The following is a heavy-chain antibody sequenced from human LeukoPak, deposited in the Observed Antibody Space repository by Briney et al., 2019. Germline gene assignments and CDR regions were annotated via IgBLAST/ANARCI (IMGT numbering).Heavy chain of an antibody. CDR3: ARENRLGVTYYFDY. Sequence: SETLSLTCTVSGGSISSYYWSWIRQPPGKGLEWIGYIYHSGSTYYNPSLKSRVTISVDRSKNQFSLKLSSVTAADTAVYYCARENRLGVTYYFDYWGQGTLVTVSS. V-gene: IGHV4-59*12. J-gene: IGHJ4*02. CDR1: GGSISSYY. CDR2: IYHSGST. D-gene: IGHD2-21*02.